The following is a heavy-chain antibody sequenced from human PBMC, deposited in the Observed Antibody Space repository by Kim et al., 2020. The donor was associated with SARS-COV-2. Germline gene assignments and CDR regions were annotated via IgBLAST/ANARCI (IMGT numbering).Heavy chain of an antibody. Sequence: GRFTISRDNSKNTLYVQMNSLRAEDTAVYYCAKKPYYYGSANFDGSWFDPWGQGTLVTVSS. J-gene: IGHJ5*02. D-gene: IGHD3-10*01. V-gene: IGHV3-23*01. CDR3: AKKPYYYGSANFDGSWFDP.